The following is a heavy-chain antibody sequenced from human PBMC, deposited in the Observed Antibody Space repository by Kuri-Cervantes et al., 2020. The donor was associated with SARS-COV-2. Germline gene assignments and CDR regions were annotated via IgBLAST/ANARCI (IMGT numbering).Heavy chain of an antibody. CDR3: ARDLGYGFSNYYYYMDV. CDR2: IYSGGYT. V-gene: IGHV4-59*11. D-gene: IGHD5-18*01. Sequence: SETLSLTCNVSGASTTSHYWSWIRQPPGKGLEWIGFIYSGGYTKYNPSLKSRVSISVDTSKNQFSLKVNSVNAADTAVYYCARDLGYGFSNYYYYMDVWGEGTTVTVSS. J-gene: IGHJ6*03. CDR1: GASTTSHY.